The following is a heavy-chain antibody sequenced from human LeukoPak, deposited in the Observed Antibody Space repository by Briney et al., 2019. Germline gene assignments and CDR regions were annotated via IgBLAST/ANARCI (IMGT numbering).Heavy chain of an antibody. J-gene: IGHJ5*02. CDR2: INPSGGST. Sequence: GASVKVSCKASGYTFTSYYMHWVRQAPGQGLEWMGIINPSGGSTSYAQKFQGRVTMTRDTSTSTVYMELSSLRSEDTAVYYCARGLASSGWYRFYPPHGDWFDPWGQGTLVTVSS. CDR3: ARGLASSGWYRFYPPHGDWFDP. CDR1: GYTFTSYY. V-gene: IGHV1-46*01. D-gene: IGHD6-19*01.